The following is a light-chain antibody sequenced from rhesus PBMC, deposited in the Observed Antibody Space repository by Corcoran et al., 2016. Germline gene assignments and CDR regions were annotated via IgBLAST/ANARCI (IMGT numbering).Light chain of an antibody. J-gene: IGKJ2*01. CDR1: QSISRW. Sequence: DIQMTQSPSSLSASVGDTVTITCRASQSISRWVAWYQQKPGKAPKLLIYKASSLQSGVPTRFSGSGSGTYFTLTISSLQSEDFATYYCQQCSSSPYSFGQGTKVEIK. CDR2: KAS. V-gene: IGKV1-22*01. CDR3: QQCSSSPYS.